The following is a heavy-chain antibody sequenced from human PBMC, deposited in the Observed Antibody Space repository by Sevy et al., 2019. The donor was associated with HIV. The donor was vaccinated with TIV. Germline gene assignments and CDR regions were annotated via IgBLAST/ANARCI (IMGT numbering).Heavy chain of an antibody. J-gene: IGHJ4*02. CDR2: IRNNANSYTT. CDR1: GFTFSDYY. V-gene: IGHV3-72*01. D-gene: IGHD2-21*01. Sequence: GGSLRLSCAASGFTFSDYYMDWVRQAPGKGLEWVGRIRNNANSYTTDFAASVKGRFTISRDDSKNSLYLQMHSLKTDDTAKYYCARVMRRILRWSLDSWGQGTLVTVSS. CDR3: ARVMRRILRWSLDS.